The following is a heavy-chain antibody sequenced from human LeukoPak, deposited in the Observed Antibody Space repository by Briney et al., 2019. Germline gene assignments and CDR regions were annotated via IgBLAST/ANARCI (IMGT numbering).Heavy chain of an antibody. Sequence: GGSLRLSCVASGFTFSGYWMSWVCQAPGKGLEWVADIKQDGSEKYYVDSVKGRFTISRDNAKNSLYLEMNSLRAEDTAMYHCVRDSDTYGDHTTRRFDSWGQGTRVTVAS. CDR1: GFTFSGYW. V-gene: IGHV3-7*01. J-gene: IGHJ4*02. CDR3: VRDSDTYGDHTTRRFDS. CDR2: IKQDGSEK. D-gene: IGHD4-17*01.